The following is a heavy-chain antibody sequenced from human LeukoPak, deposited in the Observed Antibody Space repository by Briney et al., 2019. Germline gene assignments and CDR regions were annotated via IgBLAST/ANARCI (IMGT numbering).Heavy chain of an antibody. CDR3: VKAWVATIVAPRHFDF. D-gene: IGHD5-24*01. CDR2: TSSNGGST. V-gene: IGHV3-64D*09. J-gene: IGHJ4*02. Sequence: PGGSLRLTCSDSGFTCSCCAMHWVRLAPGTGLEYVSGTSSNGGSTYYADSMKGRFTISRDNSKNTLYLQMSSLRPEDTAVYYCVKAWVATIVAPRHFDFSGEGTLVTVSS. CDR1: GFTCSCCA.